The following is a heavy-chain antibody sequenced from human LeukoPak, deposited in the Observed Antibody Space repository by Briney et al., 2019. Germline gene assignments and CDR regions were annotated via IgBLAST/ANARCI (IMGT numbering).Heavy chain of an antibody. Sequence: GSLRLSCAASGFTFGSYAMTWVRQAPGKGLEWVSVITGSESSTYYADSVRGRFTISRDNPKNTLYLQMNSLRADDTAVYYCAKHRGSGVAGTGGIESWGQGTLVTVSS. J-gene: IGHJ4*02. CDR3: AKHRGSGVAGTGGIES. CDR2: ITGSESST. V-gene: IGHV3-23*01. D-gene: IGHD6-19*01. CDR1: GFTFGSYA.